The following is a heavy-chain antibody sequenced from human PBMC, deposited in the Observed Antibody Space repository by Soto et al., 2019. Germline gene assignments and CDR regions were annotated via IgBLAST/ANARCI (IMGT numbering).Heavy chain of an antibody. CDR1: GFTFTSSA. D-gene: IGHD3-10*01. CDR2: IVVGSGNT. CDR3: ARVIRGAYYNSPLDT. Sequence: ASVKASCKASGFTFTSSAVQWVRQARGQRLEWIGWIVVGSGNTNYAQKFQERVTITRDMSTSTAYMELSSLRSEDTAVYYCARVIRGAYYNSPLDTWGQGTVVTVS. J-gene: IGHJ5*02. V-gene: IGHV1-58*01.